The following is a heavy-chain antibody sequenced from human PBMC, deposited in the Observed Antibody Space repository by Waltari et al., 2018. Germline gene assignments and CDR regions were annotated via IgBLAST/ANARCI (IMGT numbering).Heavy chain of an antibody. CDR2: ISSNGGST. CDR1: GFTFSSYA. CDR3: VKDQDRYYFDY. J-gene: IGHJ4*02. Sequence: EVQLVESGGGLVQPGGSLRLSCSASGFTFSSYAMHWVRQAPGKGLEYVSAISSNGGSTYYADSVKGRFNISRDNSKNTLYLQMSSLRAEDTAVYYCVKDQDRYYFDYWGQGTLVTVSS. V-gene: IGHV3-64D*08.